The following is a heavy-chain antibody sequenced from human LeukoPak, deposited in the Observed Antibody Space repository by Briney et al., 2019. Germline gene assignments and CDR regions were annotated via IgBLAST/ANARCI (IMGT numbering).Heavy chain of an antibody. D-gene: IGHD2-2*01. CDR1: GFTFSSYA. CDR2: ISYDGSNK. Sequence: GGSLRLSCAASGFTFSSYAMHWVRQAPGKGLEWVAVISYDGSNKYYADSVKGRFTISRDNSKNTLYLQMNSLRAEDTAVYYCARGDIVVVPAEGEAWYYYYGMDAWGQGTTVTVSS. CDR3: ARGDIVVVPAEGEAWYYYYGMDA. V-gene: IGHV3-30-3*01. J-gene: IGHJ6*02.